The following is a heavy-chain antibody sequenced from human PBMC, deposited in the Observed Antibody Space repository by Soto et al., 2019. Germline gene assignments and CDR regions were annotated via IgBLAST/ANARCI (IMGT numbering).Heavy chain of an antibody. CDR1: GGSISNSNW. CDR3: SFPATADFDY. D-gene: IGHD6-13*01. CDR2: IYHSGTT. V-gene: IGHV4-4*02. J-gene: IGHJ4*02. Sequence: QVQLQESGPGLVKPSGTLSLTCVVSGGSISNSNWWRWVRQPPGKGLEWIGEIYHSGTTNYSPSLKSRVAISVDMSKNHLSLTLTSVTAADTAVYYCSFPATADFDYWGQGTLVTVSS.